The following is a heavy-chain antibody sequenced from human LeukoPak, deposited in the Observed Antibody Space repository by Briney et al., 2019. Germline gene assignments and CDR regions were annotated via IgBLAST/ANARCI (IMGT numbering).Heavy chain of an antibody. CDR3: AKGLAVAGSDY. D-gene: IGHD6-19*01. CDR1: GFTFSSYW. V-gene: IGHV3-7*01. J-gene: IGHJ4*02. Sequence: PGGSLRLSCAASGFTFSSYWMSWVRQAPGKGLVWVANIKQDGSEKYYVDSVKGRFTISRDNAKNSLYLQMNSLRAEDTAVYYCAKGLAVAGSDYWGQGTLVTVSS. CDR2: IKQDGSEK.